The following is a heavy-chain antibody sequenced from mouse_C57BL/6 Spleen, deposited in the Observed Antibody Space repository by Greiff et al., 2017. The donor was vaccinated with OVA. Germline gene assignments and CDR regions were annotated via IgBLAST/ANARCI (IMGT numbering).Heavy chain of an antibody. CDR2: ISSGSSTI. Sequence: EVHLVESGGGLVKPGGSLKLSCAASGFTFSDYGMHWVRQAPEKGLEWVAYISSGSSTIYYADTVKGRFTISRDNAKNTLFLQMTSLRSEDADMYYCERKGRSSPSYYAMDYWGQGTSVTVSS. J-gene: IGHJ4*01. V-gene: IGHV5-17*01. CDR1: GFTFSDYG. CDR3: ERKGRSSPSYYAMDY. D-gene: IGHD1-1*01.